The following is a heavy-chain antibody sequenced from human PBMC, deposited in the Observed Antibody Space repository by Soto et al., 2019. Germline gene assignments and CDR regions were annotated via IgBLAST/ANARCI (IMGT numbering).Heavy chain of an antibody. CDR1: GGTFSSYA. D-gene: IGHD3-22*01. Sequence: QVQLVQSGAEVKKPGSSVKVSCKASGGTFSSYAISWVRQAPGQGLEWMGGIIPIFGTANYAQQFQGRVTITADESTSTGYMELSSLRSEDTAAYYCARTHIDSSGYYHFDYWGQGTLVTVSS. V-gene: IGHV1-69*01. J-gene: IGHJ4*02. CDR2: IIPIFGTA. CDR3: ARTHIDSSGYYHFDY.